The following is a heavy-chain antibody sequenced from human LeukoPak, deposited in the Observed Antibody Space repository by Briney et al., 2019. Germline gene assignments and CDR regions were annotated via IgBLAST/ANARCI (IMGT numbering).Heavy chain of an antibody. CDR3: ARDLRYSSGWSASGMDV. D-gene: IGHD6-19*01. Sequence: ASVKVSCKASGYTFTTFIITWVRQAPGQGLEWMGWISADNGNTHYAQKIQGRVTMTTDTSTTTAYMELRSLRSDDTAVYYCARDLRYSSGWSASGMDVWGKGTTVTISS. J-gene: IGHJ6*03. CDR2: ISADNGNT. CDR1: GYTFTTFI. V-gene: IGHV1-18*01.